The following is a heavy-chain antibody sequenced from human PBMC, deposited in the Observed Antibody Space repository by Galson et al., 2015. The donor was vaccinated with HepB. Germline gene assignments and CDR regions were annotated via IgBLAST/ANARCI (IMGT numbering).Heavy chain of an antibody. CDR1: GFTFADYG. D-gene: IGHD3-10*01. Sequence: SLRLSCAASGFTFADYGMSWVRQAPGKELEWVSGINWNGGSTGYADSVKGRFTISRDNAKNSLYLQMNSLRAEDTALYYCARGRVGSWGVYYFDYWGQGTLVTVSS. CDR3: ARGRVGSWGVYYFDY. CDR2: INWNGGST. J-gene: IGHJ4*02. V-gene: IGHV3-20*04.